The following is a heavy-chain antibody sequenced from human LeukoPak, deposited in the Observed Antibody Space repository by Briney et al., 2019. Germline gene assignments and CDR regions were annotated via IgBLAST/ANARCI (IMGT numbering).Heavy chain of an antibody. J-gene: IGHJ4*02. V-gene: IGHV3-30*18. Sequence: GGSLRLSCAASGFTFSSYGMHWVRQAPGKGLEWVAAISYDGSNKYYADSVKGRFTISRDNSKNTLYLQMNSLRAEDTAVYYCAKVQYYGSGSYYAFDYWGQGTLVTVSS. CDR3: AKVQYYGSGSYYAFDY. CDR1: GFTFSSYG. CDR2: ISYDGSNK. D-gene: IGHD3-10*01.